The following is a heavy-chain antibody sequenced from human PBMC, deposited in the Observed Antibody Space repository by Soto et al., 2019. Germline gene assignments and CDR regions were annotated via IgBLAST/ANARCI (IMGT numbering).Heavy chain of an antibody. J-gene: IGHJ6*02. Sequence: QVQLVESGGGVVQPGRSLRLSCAASGFTFSSYGMHWVRQAPGKGLEWVAVISYDGSNKYYADSVKGRFTISRDNSKNTLYLQMNRLRAEDTAVYYCAKGGWDGMDVWGQGTTVAVSS. CDR1: GFTFSSYG. CDR2: ISYDGSNK. V-gene: IGHV3-30*18. CDR3: AKGGWDGMDV. D-gene: IGHD1-26*01.